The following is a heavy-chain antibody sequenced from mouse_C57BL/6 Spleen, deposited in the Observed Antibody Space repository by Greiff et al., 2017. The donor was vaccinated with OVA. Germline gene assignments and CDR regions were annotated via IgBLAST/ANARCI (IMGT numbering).Heavy chain of an antibody. D-gene: IGHD2-4*01. CDR3: AKIYYDFSFDY. J-gene: IGHJ2*01. V-gene: IGHV5-9*01. Sequence: DVHLVESGGGLVKPGGSLKLSCAASGFTFSSYTMSWVRQTPEKRLEWVATISGGGGNTYYPDSVKGRFTISRDNAKNTLYLQMSSLRSEDTALYYCAKIYYDFSFDYWGQGTTLTVSS. CDR1: GFTFSSYT. CDR2: ISGGGGNT.